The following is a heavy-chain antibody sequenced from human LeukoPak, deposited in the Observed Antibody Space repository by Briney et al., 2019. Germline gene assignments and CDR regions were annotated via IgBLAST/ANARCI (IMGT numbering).Heavy chain of an antibody. V-gene: IGHV3-9*01. D-gene: IGHD1-1*01. CDR3: VRESRPGGAMGLYHNLDY. J-gene: IGHJ4*02. CDR1: GFTFDDYA. Sequence: GGSLRLSCAASGFTFDDYAMHWVRQAPWKGLEWVSGISWNSGSIGYADSVKGRFTISRDNTKNLLFLEMNNLRGDDTAIYYCVRESRPGGAMGLYHNLDYWGQGILVAVSS. CDR2: ISWNSGSI.